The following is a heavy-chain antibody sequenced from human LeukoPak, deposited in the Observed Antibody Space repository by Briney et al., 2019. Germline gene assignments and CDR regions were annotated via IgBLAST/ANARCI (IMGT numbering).Heavy chain of an antibody. V-gene: IGHV4-4*07. Sequence: SETLSLTCTVSGGSISSYYWSWIRQPAGKGLEWIERIYTSGSTNYNPSLKSRVTMSVDTSKNQFSLKLSSVTAADTAVYYCARDVGAAAGTDNWFDPWGQGTLVTVSS. J-gene: IGHJ5*02. CDR1: GGSISSYY. D-gene: IGHD6-13*01. CDR3: ARDVGAAAGTDNWFDP. CDR2: IYTSGST.